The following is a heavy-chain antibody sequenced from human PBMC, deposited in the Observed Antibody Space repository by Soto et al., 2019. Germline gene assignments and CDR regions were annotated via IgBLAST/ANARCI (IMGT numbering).Heavy chain of an antibody. D-gene: IGHD6-19*01. CDR2: ISSSSSYI. V-gene: IGHV3-21*01. Sequence: EVQLVESGGGLVKPGGSLRLSCAASGFTFSSYSMNWVRQAPGKGLEWVSSISSSSSYIYYADSVKGRFTISRDNAKNSLYLQMNSLRAEDTAVYYCALAVAGSIYFDYWGQGTLVTVSS. CDR3: ALAVAGSIYFDY. CDR1: GFTFSSYS. J-gene: IGHJ4*02.